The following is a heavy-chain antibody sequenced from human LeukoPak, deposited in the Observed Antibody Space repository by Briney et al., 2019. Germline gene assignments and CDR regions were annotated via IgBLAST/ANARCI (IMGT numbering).Heavy chain of an antibody. CDR1: GFTFSSYA. D-gene: IGHD6-19*01. Sequence: GGSLRLSCAASGFTFSSYAMSWVRQAPGKGLEWVSVISGSGGSTYYADSVKGRFTISRDNSKNTLYLQMNSLRAEDTAVYYCAKDKFGGWPSPGNDYWGQGTLVTVSS. CDR3: AKDKFGGWPSPGNDY. J-gene: IGHJ4*02. V-gene: IGHV3-23*01. CDR2: ISGSGGST.